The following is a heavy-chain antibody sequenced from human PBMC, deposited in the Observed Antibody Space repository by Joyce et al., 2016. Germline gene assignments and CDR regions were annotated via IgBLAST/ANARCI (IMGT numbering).Heavy chain of an antibody. CDR1: GFALSTRGVG. Sequence: QITLKESGPTLVKPTQTLTLTCAFSGFALSTRGVGVGWIRQPPGKALEWLALSYWDDDKRYSPSLKSRLTITKDTSRKQVVLTMTNMDPVDTATYYCAHRPNSGYDPSAFDFWGQGTLVTVSS. V-gene: IGHV2-5*02. D-gene: IGHD5-12*01. J-gene: IGHJ4*02. CDR3: AHRPNSGYDPSAFDF. CDR2: SYWDDDK.